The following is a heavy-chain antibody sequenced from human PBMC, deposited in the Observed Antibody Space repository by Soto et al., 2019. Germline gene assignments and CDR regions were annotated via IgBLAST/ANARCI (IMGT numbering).Heavy chain of an antibody. V-gene: IGHV1-46*01. D-gene: IGHD7-27*01. Sequence: GASVKVSCKASGYTFTSYYMHWVRPAPGQGLEWMGIINPSGGSTSYAQKFQGRVTMTRDTSTSTVYMELSSLRSEDTAVYYCARETGQTYYFDYWGQGTLVTVSS. J-gene: IGHJ4*02. CDR3: ARETGQTYYFDY. CDR1: GYTFTSYY. CDR2: INPSGGST.